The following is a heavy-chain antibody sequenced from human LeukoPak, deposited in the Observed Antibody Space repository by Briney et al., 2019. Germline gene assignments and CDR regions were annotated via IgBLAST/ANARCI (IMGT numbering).Heavy chain of an antibody. Sequence: ASVKVSRKVSGYTLTELSMHWVRQAPGKGLEWMGGFDPEDGETIYAQKFQGRVTMTEDTSTDTAYMELSSLRSEDTAVYYCAIRRGYYGSGSYYSLDYWGQGTLVTVSS. J-gene: IGHJ4*02. D-gene: IGHD3-10*01. CDR1: GYTLTELS. CDR2: FDPEDGET. CDR3: AIRRGYYGSGSYYSLDY. V-gene: IGHV1-24*01.